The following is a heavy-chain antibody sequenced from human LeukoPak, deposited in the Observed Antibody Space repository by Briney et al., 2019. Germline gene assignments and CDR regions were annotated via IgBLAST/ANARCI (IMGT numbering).Heavy chain of an antibody. V-gene: IGHV1-2*02. Sequence: ASVKVSCKATGYTFTGYYMHWVRPAPGQGLEWMGWINPNSGGTNYAQKFQGRVTMARDTSISTAYMELSRLRADDTAVYYCARDQVTKIVTDPGGQRTRVSVSS. J-gene: IGHJ5*02. CDR3: ARDQVTKIVTDP. D-gene: IGHD3-22*01. CDR1: GYTFTGYY. CDR2: INPNSGGT.